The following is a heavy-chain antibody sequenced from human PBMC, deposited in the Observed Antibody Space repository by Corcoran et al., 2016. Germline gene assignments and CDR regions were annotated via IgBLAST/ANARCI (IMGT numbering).Heavy chain of an antibody. Sequence: QVQLHQSGPGLVKPSQTLSLTCAISGDSVSSNSATWTWIRQSPSRGLEWLGRTYYRSKWYSEYAESVKSRITINPDTSKNQFSLQMNSVTPEDTAVYSCVRESMVGYVNYWGQGTLVTVSS. J-gene: IGHJ4*02. CDR1: GDSVSSNSAT. D-gene: IGHD3-22*01. CDR3: VRESMVGYVNY. CDR2: TYYRSKWYS. V-gene: IGHV6-1*01.